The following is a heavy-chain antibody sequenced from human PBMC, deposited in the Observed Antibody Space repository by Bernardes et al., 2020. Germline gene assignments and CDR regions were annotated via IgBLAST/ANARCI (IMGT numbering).Heavy chain of an antibody. Sequence: SVKVSCKASGGTFSSYAISWVRQAPGQGLECMGRIIPILGIANYAQKFQGRVTITADKSTSTAYMELSSLRSEDTAVYYCARHGGMVRGVSGEVAMDVWGQGTTVTVSS. V-gene: IGHV1-69*04. CDR1: GGTFSSYA. CDR2: IIPILGIA. CDR3: ARHGGMVRGVSGEVAMDV. J-gene: IGHJ6*02. D-gene: IGHD3-10*01.